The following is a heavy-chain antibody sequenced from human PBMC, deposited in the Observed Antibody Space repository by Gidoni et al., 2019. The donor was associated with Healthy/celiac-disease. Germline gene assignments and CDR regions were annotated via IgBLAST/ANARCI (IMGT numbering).Heavy chain of an antibody. V-gene: IGHV3-30*18. CDR1: GFTFSIYG. CDR3: AKDGGTMITFGDI. D-gene: IGHD3-16*01. CDR2: ISYDGSNK. J-gene: IGHJ3*02. Sequence: VQLVESGGGVVQPGRSLRLYCAASGFTFSIYGMHWVRQAPVKGLEWVAVISYDGSNKYYADSVKGRFTISRDNSKNTVYLQMNSLRTEDTAVYYCAKDGGTMITFGDIWGQGTMVTVSS.